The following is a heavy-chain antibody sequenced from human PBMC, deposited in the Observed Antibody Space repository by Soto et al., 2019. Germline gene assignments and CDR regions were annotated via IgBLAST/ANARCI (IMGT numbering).Heavy chain of an antibody. CDR3: AISQDRGGRTTFIY. CDR1: GFTFDDNA. V-gene: IGHV3-9*01. Sequence: LRLSCAVSGFTFDDNAMHWVRQAPEKGLEWVSGINWKSDIGYADSVKGRFTISRDNAENSLYLQMNSLRAEDTASYYCAISQDRGGRTTFIYWGQGTQVTVSS. D-gene: IGHD3-16*01. CDR2: INWKSDI. J-gene: IGHJ4*02.